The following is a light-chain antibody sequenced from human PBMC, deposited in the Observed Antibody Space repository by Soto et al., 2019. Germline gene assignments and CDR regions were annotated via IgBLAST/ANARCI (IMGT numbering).Light chain of an antibody. CDR2: KAS. V-gene: IGKV1-5*03. Sequence: GDRVTLACRASQSISRWMAWYQQKPGEAPKLLIYKASTLESGVPSRFSGSGSGTEFTLTISSLQPDDFATYYCHQYNSYFFGQGTKLEIK. CDR3: HQYNSYF. CDR1: QSISRW. J-gene: IGKJ2*01.